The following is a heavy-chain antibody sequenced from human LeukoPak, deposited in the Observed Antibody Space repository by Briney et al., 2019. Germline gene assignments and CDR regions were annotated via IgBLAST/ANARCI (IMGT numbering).Heavy chain of an antibody. CDR3: ARDRTGNNWFDP. CDR1: GGSISSDY. J-gene: IGHJ5*02. V-gene: IGHV4-59*01. D-gene: IGHD1-1*01. CDR2: IYYSGST. Sequence: PSETLSLTCTVSGGSISSDYWSWIRQPPGKGLEWIGYIYYSGSTNYNPSLKSRVTISVDTSKNQFSLKLSSVTAADTAVYYCARDRTGNNWFDPWGQGTLVTVCS.